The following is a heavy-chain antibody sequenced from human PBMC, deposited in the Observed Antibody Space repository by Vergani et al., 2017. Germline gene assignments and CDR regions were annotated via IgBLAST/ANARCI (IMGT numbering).Heavy chain of an antibody. CDR2: IIPILGIA. V-gene: IGHV1-69*02. CDR1: GGTFNSYT. Sequence: QVQLVQSGAEVKKPGSSVKVSCKASGGTFNSYTIIWVRQAPGQGLEWMGRIIPILGIANYAQKFQGRVTITADKSTSTAYMELSSLRSEDTAVYYCASGYYDSSATDAFDSWGEGTMVTVSS. CDR3: ASGYYDSSATDAFDS. J-gene: IGHJ3*02. D-gene: IGHD3-22*01.